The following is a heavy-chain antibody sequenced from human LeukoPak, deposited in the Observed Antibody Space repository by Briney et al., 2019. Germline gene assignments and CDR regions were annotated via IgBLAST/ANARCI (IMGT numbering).Heavy chain of an antibody. CDR2: VYPSGST. V-gene: IGHV4-61*02. D-gene: IGHD3-9*01. CDR3: ARAPLVPGYGVGGYFDY. CDR1: GGSISSGSYF. J-gene: IGHJ4*02. Sequence: SETLSLTCTVSGGSISSGSYFWSWIRQPAGKGLEWIGRVYPSGSTNYNPSLKSRVSISVDTSKNQFSLKLTSVTAADTAVFHCARAPLVPGYGVGGYFDYWGQGILVTVSS.